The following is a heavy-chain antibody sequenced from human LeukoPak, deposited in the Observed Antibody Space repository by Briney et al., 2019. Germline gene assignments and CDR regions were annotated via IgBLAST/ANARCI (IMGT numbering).Heavy chain of an antibody. CDR3: ARYTPSYSSGWYPEN. CDR1: GYTFTTYG. D-gene: IGHD6-19*01. CDR2: ISPYNGNT. Sequence: WASVKVSCKASGYTFTTYGISWVRQAPGQGLEWMGWISPYNGNTNYAQKLQGRVTMTTDTSTSTAYMELRSLRSDDTAVYYCARYTPSYSSGWYPENWGQGTLVTVSS. J-gene: IGHJ4*02. V-gene: IGHV1-18*01.